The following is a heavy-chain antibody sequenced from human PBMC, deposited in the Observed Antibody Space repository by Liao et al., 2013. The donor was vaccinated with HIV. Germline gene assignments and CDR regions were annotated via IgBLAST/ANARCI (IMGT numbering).Heavy chain of an antibody. CDR3: ARWLGNDHGIDF. CDR2: IYYSGST. D-gene: IGHD5-12*01. J-gene: IGHJ4*02. Sequence: QVQLQESGPGLVKSSETLSLTCTVSGDSITHYYWTWIRQPPGKGLEWIGYIYYSGSTNYNPSFKSRLTISVDTSRKQFSLKLTSVTAADTAVYFCARWLGNDHGIDFWGQGTLVTVSS. CDR1: GDSITHYY. V-gene: IGHV4-59*01.